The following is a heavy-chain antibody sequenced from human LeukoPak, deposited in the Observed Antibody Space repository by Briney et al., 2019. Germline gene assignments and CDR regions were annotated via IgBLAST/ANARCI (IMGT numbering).Heavy chain of an antibody. V-gene: IGHV1-18*01. J-gene: IGHJ4*02. D-gene: IGHD3-16*01. CDR1: GYTFTTYG. Sequence: GASVKVSCKASGYTFTTYGITWVRQAPGQGLEWMGWINPYNGNTNYAQRLQGRVTMTTDTSTTTVYMELRSLRSDDTAVYYCARVRLGGGGAYWGQGTLVTVSS. CDR3: ARVRLGGGGAY. CDR2: INPYNGNT.